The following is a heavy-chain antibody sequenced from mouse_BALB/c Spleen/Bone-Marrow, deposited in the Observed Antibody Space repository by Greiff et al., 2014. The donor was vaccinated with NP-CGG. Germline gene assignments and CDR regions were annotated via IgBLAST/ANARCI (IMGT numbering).Heavy chain of an antibody. D-gene: IGHD2-4*01. J-gene: IGHJ1*01. CDR2: IDPSDSYT. Sequence: VKLVESGAELVKPGASVKMSCKASGYTFTSYWMHWVKQRPGQGLEWIGMIDPSDSYTSYNQKFKGKATLTVDTSSSTAYMQLSSLTSEDSAVYYCTRGDYDWYFDVWGAGTTVTVSS. CDR1: GYTFTSYW. CDR3: TRGDYDWYFDV. V-gene: IGHV1S127*01.